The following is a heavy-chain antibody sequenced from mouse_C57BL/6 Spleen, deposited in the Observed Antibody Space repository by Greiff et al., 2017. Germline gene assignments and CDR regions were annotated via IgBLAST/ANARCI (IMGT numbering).Heavy chain of an antibody. V-gene: IGHV1-82*01. CDR3: ARWDGSSYFDY. Sequence: VQLQQSGPELVKPGASVKISCKASGYAFSSSWMNWVKQRPGKGLEWIGRIYPGDGDTNYNGKFKGKATLTADKSSSTAYMQLSSLTSEDSAVYVCARWDGSSYFDYWGQGTTLTVSS. D-gene: IGHD1-1*01. CDR1: GYAFSSSW. J-gene: IGHJ2*01. CDR2: IYPGDGDT.